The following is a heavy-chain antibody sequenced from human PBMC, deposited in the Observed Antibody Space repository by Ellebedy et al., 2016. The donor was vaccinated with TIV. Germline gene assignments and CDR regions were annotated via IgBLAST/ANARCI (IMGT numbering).Heavy chain of an antibody. CDR3: ARGRGGSYSIPFDY. V-gene: IGHV4-39*01. D-gene: IGHD1-26*01. CDR2: IFYGGRA. Sequence: SETLSLXCTVSGASIDNTDYHWDWIRQPPGRELQWIGNIFYGGRASYNPSLKSRVTISVDRSKNQFSLTLSSVTAADTAVYYCARGRGGSYSIPFDYWGQGTLVTVSS. J-gene: IGHJ4*02. CDR1: GASIDNTDYH.